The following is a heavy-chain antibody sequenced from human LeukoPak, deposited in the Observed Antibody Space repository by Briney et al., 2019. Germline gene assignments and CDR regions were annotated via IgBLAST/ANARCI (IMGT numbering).Heavy chain of an antibody. CDR2: INHSGST. J-gene: IGHJ4*02. CDR3: ARGSGFLKY. Sequence: PSETLSLTCAVYGGSLSGYYWSWIRQPPGKGLEWIGEINHSGSTNYNPSLKSRVTISVDTSKNQFSLKLSSVTAADTAVYYCARGSGFLKYWGQGTLVTVSS. CDR1: GGSLSGYY. V-gene: IGHV4-34*01. D-gene: IGHD3-3*01.